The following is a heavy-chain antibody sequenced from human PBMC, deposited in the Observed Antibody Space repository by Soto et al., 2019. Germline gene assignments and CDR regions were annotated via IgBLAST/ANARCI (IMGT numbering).Heavy chain of an antibody. D-gene: IGHD4-17*01. V-gene: IGHV1-18*04. CDR2: ISPLKGRT. Sequence: QVQLVHSGPDLKRPGASMKVSCKASGYTFTSYGITWVRQAPGQGLEWMAWISPLKGRTQYSQKAQGRVTLSTDTASNTAYMEMTTLRVDDTAVYYCAMDYGDRPEYFKHWGQGTLVTV. CDR3: AMDYGDRPEYFKH. CDR1: GYTFTSYG. J-gene: IGHJ1*01.